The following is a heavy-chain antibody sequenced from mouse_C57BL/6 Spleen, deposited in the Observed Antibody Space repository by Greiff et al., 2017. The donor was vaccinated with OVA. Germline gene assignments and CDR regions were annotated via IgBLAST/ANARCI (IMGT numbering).Heavy chain of an antibody. CDR3: ARLRDGYDGAWFAY. CDR2: IHPNSGST. D-gene: IGHD2-2*01. J-gene: IGHJ3*01. CDR1: GYTFTSYW. V-gene: IGHV1-64*01. Sequence: VQLQQPGAELVKPGASVKLSCKASGYTFTSYWMHWVKQRPGQGLEWIGMIHPNSGSTNYNEKFKSKATLTVDKSSSTAYMQLSSLTSEDSAVYYCARLRDGYDGAWFAYWGQGTLVTVSA.